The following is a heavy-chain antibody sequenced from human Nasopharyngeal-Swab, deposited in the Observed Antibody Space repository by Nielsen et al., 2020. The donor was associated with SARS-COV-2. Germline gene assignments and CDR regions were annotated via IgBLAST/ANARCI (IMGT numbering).Heavy chain of an antibody. CDR2: IYYSGST. J-gene: IGHJ4*02. D-gene: IGHD3-10*01. CDR3: AREGSMVRGVIYLDY. CDR1: GGSISSGGYY. Sequence: SETLSLTCTVSGGSISSGGYYWSWIRQHPGKGLEWIGYIYYSGSTYYNPSLKSRVTISVDTSKNQFSLKLSSVTAADTAVYYCAREGSMVRGVIYLDYWGQGTLVTVSS. V-gene: IGHV4-31*03.